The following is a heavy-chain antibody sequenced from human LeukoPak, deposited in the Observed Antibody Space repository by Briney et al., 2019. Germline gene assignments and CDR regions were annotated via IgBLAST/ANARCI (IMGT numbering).Heavy chain of an antibody. V-gene: IGHV4-59*08. D-gene: IGHD3/OR15-3a*01. J-gene: IGHJ4*02. CDR1: ADSVTTYY. CDR3: ARLDCYDVVGCYNQ. Sequence: SQSLSPTCPVSADSVTTYYWSWVRQATGKGMEWIGYVSHDGTTNYTPSLRSRVIMSVDTANNTISLRLTSVTAADTAIYYCARLDCYDVVGCYNQGGGGTQVTVS. CDR2: VSHDGTT.